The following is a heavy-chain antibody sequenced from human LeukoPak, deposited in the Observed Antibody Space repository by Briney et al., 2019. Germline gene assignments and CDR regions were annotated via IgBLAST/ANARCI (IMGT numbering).Heavy chain of an antibody. D-gene: IGHD6-13*01. V-gene: IGHV4-4*02. CDR1: GGSISSSNW. Sequence: SETLSLTCAVSGGSISSSNWWSWVRQPPGEGLEWIGEIYHSGSTNYNPSLKSRVTISVDKSKNQFSLKLSSVTAADTAVYYCASLHSSRWSEADYWGQGTLVTVSS. CDR3: ASLHSSRWSEADY. J-gene: IGHJ4*02. CDR2: IYHSGST.